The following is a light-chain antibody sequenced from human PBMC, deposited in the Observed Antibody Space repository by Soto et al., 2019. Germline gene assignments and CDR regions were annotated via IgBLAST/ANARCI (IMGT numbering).Light chain of an antibody. V-gene: IGLV1-44*01. CDR1: SSNIGSNT. CDR3: AALDDILNGYV. CDR2: SNN. J-gene: IGLJ1*01. Sequence: QSVLTQPPSASGTPGQRVSISCSGSSSNIGSNTVNWYQQLPGTAPKLLIYSNNQRPSGVPDRFSGSKSGTSASLAISGLHSEDEADYYCAALDDILNGYVFGTGTKLTVL.